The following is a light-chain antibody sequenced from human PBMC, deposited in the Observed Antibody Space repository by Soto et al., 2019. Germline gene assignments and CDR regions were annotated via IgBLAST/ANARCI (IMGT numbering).Light chain of an antibody. CDR3: QQYDASPRT. CDR1: QRVNNNF. Sequence: EIVLTQSPGTLSLSPGERATLSCRASQRVNNNFLAWYQHKTGQAPRLLRYAASSRATDIPDRFSGSGSGTDFTLTINRLEPEDFAVYYCQQYDASPRTFGQGTKVEI. J-gene: IGKJ1*01. CDR2: AAS. V-gene: IGKV3-20*01.